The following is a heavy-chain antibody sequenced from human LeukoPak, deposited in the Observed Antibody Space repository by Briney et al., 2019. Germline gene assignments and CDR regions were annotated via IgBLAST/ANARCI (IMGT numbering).Heavy chain of an antibody. CDR1: GGTFSSYA. CDR3: ARVVAAAGRGYYYCYMDV. J-gene: IGHJ6*03. Sequence: GASVKVSCKASGGTFSSYAISWVRQAPGQGLGWMGGIIPIFGTANYAQKFQGRVTITADESTSTAYMELSSLRSEDTAVYHCARVVAAAGRGYYYCYMDVWGKGTTVTVSS. CDR2: IIPIFGTA. D-gene: IGHD6-13*01. V-gene: IGHV1-69*13.